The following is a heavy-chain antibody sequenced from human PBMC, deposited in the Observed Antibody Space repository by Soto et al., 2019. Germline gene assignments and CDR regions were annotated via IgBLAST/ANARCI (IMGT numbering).Heavy chain of an antibody. J-gene: IGHJ6*02. CDR1: GFTFSNAW. V-gene: IGHV3-15*01. D-gene: IGHD5-18*01. Sequence: GGSLRLSCAASGFTFSNAWMSWVRQAPGKGLEWVGRIKSKTDGGTTDYAAPVKGRFTISRDDSKNTLYLQMNSLKTEDTAVYYCTTECSYGDYYYYGMDVWGQGTTVTVSS. CDR3: TTECSYGDYYYYGMDV. CDR2: IKSKTDGGTT.